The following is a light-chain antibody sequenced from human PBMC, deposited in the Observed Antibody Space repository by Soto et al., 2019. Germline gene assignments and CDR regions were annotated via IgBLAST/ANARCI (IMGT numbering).Light chain of an antibody. CDR1: QGVNSW. V-gene: IGKV1-12*01. Sequence: DIQMTQSPSSVSASVGDRVTITCRASQGVNSWLAWYQQKPGKAPKLLIYAASSLQSGVPSRFSGSGSGTDFILTISSLQPADFATYYCQQANSFPYTFGQGTKLEIK. J-gene: IGKJ2*01. CDR3: QQANSFPYT. CDR2: AAS.